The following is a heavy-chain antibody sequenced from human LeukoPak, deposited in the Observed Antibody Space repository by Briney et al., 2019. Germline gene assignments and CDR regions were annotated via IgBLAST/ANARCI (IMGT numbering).Heavy chain of an antibody. CDR1: GGSFSGYY. CDR3: ASPYRGSSWAAGAFDI. Sequence: PSETLSLTCAVYGGSFSGYYWSWIRQPPGKGLEWIGEINHSGSTNYNPSLKSRVTISVDTSKNQFSLKLSSVTAADTAVYYCASPYRGSSWAAGAFDIWGQGTMVTVSS. CDR2: INHSGST. J-gene: IGHJ3*02. V-gene: IGHV4-34*01. D-gene: IGHD6-13*01.